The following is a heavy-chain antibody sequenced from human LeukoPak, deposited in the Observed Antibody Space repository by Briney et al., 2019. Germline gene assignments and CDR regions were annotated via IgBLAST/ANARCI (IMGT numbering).Heavy chain of an antibody. CDR3: ARDPSYGGSPWVWYFDL. J-gene: IGHJ2*01. Sequence: SVKVSCKASGGTFSSYAISWVRQAPGQGLEWMGGIIPIFGTANYAQKFQGRVTITADESTSTAYMELSSLRSEDTAVYYCARDPSYGGSPWVWYFDLXXXXTLVTVSS. CDR1: GGTFSSYA. V-gene: IGHV1-69*13. D-gene: IGHD1-26*01. CDR2: IIPIFGTA.